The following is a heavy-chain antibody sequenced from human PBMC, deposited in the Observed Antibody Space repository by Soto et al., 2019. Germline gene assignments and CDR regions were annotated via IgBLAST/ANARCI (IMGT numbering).Heavy chain of an antibody. V-gene: IGHV4-4*02. CDR3: ARRQLSSDYYYGMDV. CDR2: IYHSGST. D-gene: IGHD6-13*01. Sequence: SETLSLTCAVSGGSISSSNWWSWVRQPPGKGLEWIGEIYHSGSTNYNPSLKSRVTISVDKSKNQFSLKLSSVTAADTAVYYCARRQLSSDYYYGMDVWGQGTTVTVSS. J-gene: IGHJ6*02. CDR1: GGSISSSNW.